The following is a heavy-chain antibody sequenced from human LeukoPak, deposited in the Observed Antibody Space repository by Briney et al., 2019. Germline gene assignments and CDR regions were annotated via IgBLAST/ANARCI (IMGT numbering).Heavy chain of an antibody. D-gene: IGHD5-18*01. CDR3: ARGGSDTAMAHDY. CDR1: GFTFSNHW. J-gene: IGHJ4*02. Sequence: GGSLRPSCAASGFTFSNHWMHWVRQAPGKGLMWVSRINRGGSRTDYADSVKGRFTISRDDAKNTLYLQLNSLRAEDTAVYFCARGGSDTAMAHDYWGQGTLVTVSS. CDR2: INRGGSRT. V-gene: IGHV3-74*01.